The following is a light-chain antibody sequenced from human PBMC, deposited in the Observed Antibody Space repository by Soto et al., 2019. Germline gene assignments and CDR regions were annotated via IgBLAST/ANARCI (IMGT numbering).Light chain of an antibody. Sequence: DIVMTQSPDSLAVSLGERATVNCKSSQSVFYSPNNKNSLAWYQQKPGQPPKLLIYWASTRESGVPDRFSGSGSGTDFTLTISSLQAEDVAVYYCQQYYSLPTFDQGTKVEIK. V-gene: IGKV4-1*01. CDR2: WAS. CDR1: QSVFYSPNNKNS. CDR3: QQYYSLPT. J-gene: IGKJ1*01.